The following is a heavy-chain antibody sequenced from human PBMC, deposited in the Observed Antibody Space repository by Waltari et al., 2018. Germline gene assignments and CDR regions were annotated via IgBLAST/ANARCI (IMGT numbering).Heavy chain of an antibody. Sequence: QVQLVESGGGVVQPGRSLRLSCAASGFTFSSYGMHWVRQAPGKGLECVAVISYDGSNKYYADSVKGRFTISRDNSKNTLYLQMNSLRAEDTAVYYCAKDLEGITIFGAGLDYWGQGTLVTVSS. CDR3: AKDLEGITIFGAGLDY. V-gene: IGHV3-30*18. J-gene: IGHJ4*02. CDR2: ISYDGSNK. CDR1: GFTFSSYG. D-gene: IGHD3-3*01.